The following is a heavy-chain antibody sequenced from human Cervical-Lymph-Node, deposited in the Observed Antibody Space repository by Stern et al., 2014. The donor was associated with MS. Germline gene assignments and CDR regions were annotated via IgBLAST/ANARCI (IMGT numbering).Heavy chain of an antibody. J-gene: IGHJ4*02. V-gene: IGHV2-26*01. CDR2: IFSNDER. CDR3: ARILYDGAYRGDY. Sequence: ESGPVLVKPTETLMLTCTVSGFSLSNGRMGVSWIRQPPGKALEWLAHIFSNDERSYSTSLKSRLTISEDTSRSQVVLTMTNMDPVDTATYFCARILYDGAYRGDYWGQGILVTVSS. CDR1: GFSLSNGRMG. D-gene: IGHD3-10*01.